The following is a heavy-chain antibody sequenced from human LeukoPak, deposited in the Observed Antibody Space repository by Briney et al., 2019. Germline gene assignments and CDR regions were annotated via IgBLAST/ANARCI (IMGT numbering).Heavy chain of an antibody. Sequence: GGSLRLSCSASGFTFSTYTMHWVRQAPGKGLEYVSAISSNGGGTYYADSVKGRFTISRDNSKNTLYLQLNSLTAEDTAVYYCVKDWGAIAGPGTNFEYWGQGTLVTVSS. CDR3: VKDWGAIAGPGTNFEY. CDR2: ISSNGGGT. V-gene: IGHV3-64D*06. J-gene: IGHJ4*02. CDR1: GFTFSTYT. D-gene: IGHD2-2*02.